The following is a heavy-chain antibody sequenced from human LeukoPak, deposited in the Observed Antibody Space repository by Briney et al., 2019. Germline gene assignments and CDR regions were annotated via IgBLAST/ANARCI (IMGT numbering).Heavy chain of an antibody. D-gene: IGHD2-2*01. CDR2: ISAYNGNT. Sequence: ASVKVSCKASGYTFTSYGISWVRQAPGQGLEWMGWISAYNGNTNYAQKLQGRVTITRDTSASTAYIELRSLRSEDTAMYYCARGSTSDWPLDHWGQETLVTISS. V-gene: IGHV1-18*01. J-gene: IGHJ4*02. CDR1: GYTFTSYG. CDR3: ARGSTSDWPLDH.